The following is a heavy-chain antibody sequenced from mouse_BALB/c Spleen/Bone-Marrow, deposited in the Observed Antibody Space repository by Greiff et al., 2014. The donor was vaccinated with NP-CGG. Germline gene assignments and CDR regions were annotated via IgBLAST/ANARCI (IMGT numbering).Heavy chain of an antibody. CDR2: IYPSDSYT. CDR3: TRQYGNYYAMDY. J-gene: IGHJ4*01. D-gene: IGHD2-10*02. V-gene: IGHV1S126*01. Sequence: QVQLKESGAELVRPGASVKVSSKASGYTFTSYWINWVKQRPGQGLEWIGNIYPSDSYTNYNQNFKDKATLTVDKSSSTAYMQLSSPTSEDSAVYYCTRQYGNYYAMDYWGQGTSVTVSS. CDR1: GYTFTSYW.